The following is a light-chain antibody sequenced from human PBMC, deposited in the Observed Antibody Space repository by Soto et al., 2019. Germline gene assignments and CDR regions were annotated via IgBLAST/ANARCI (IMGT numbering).Light chain of an antibody. CDR2: YDS. CDR3: QVWDSSSDRV. V-gene: IGLV3-21*04. J-gene: IGLJ3*02. Sequence: SYELTQPPSVSVAPGKTARITCGGDNIGSESVHWYQQKPGQAPVLVIYYDSDRPSGIPERFSGSNSGNTATLTISRVEAGDEADYYCQVWDSSSDRVFGGGTKLTVL. CDR1: NIGSES.